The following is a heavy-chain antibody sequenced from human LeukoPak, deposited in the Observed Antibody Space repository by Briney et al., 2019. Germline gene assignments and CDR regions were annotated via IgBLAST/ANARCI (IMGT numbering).Heavy chain of an antibody. Sequence: PSETLSLTCTVSGGSISSGDFYWSWIRQPPGKGLEWIGYINHIGSTYYNPSLKSRVTISIDRSMDQFSLDLRSVTAADTAVYYCARDRRVGATDAFDIWGQGTMVTVSS. J-gene: IGHJ3*02. CDR2: INHIGST. CDR3: ARDRRVGATDAFDI. V-gene: IGHV4-30-2*01. CDR1: GGSISSGDFY. D-gene: IGHD1-26*01.